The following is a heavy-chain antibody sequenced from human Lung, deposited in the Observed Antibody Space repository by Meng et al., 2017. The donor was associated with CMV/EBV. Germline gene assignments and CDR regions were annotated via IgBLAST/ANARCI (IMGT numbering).Heavy chain of an antibody. V-gene: IGHV1-69*10. J-gene: IGHJ4*02. D-gene: IGHD3-9*01. CDR1: FSSYA. CDR3: ARGAHYDILTGYYTLFDY. Sequence: FSSYAISWGRQAPGQRLGWMGGIIPILGIANYAQKFQGKVTITASKSTSTDYMELSSLRSEDTAVYYCARGAHYDILTGYYTLFDYWGQGTLVTVSS. CDR2: IIPILGIA.